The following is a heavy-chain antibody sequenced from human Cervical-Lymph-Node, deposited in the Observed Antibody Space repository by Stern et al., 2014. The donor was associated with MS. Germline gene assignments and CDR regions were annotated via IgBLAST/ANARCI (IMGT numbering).Heavy chain of an antibody. V-gene: IGHV4-39*01. CDR2: VYYSGTT. CDR3: ARHDPRYSGNYYSDY. CDR1: GGSISSSTYY. J-gene: IGHJ4*02. D-gene: IGHD5-12*01. Sequence: QLQLQESGPGLVKPSETLSLTCTVSGGSISSSTYYWGWIRQPPGKGLEWIGSVYYSGTTFYNPSLKSRVTVSVDPSKNHFSLRLSSVTAADTAVYYCARHDPRYSGNYYSDYWGQGTLVTVSS.